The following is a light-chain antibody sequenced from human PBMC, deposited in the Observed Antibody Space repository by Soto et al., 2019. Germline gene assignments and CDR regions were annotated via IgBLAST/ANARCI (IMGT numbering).Light chain of an antibody. V-gene: IGLV2-14*01. J-gene: IGLJ1*01. CDR3: CSYTSTDIPYV. CDR2: EVS. CDR1: SSDVGGYRY. Sequence: QSVLTQPGSVSGSPGQSITISCTGTSSDVGGYRYVSWFQQHPGKAPKLTIYEVSNRPSGVSSRFSGSKSDNTASLTISGLQADDEADYYCCSYTSTDIPYVFGTGTQLTVL.